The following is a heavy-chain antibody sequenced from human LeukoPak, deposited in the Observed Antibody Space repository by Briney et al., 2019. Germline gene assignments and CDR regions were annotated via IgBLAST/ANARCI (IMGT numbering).Heavy chain of an antibody. CDR2: TYYRSKWYN. Sequence: SQTLSLTCAISGDSVSGNSATWNWIRQSPSRGLEWLGRTYYRSKWYNDYAVSVKSRMTINPDAPKNQFSLQVNSVTPEDTAIYYCARASADWGFGSLVYWGQGTLVTVSS. J-gene: IGHJ4*02. CDR1: GDSVSGNSAT. V-gene: IGHV6-1*01. D-gene: IGHD7-27*01. CDR3: ARASADWGFGSLVY.